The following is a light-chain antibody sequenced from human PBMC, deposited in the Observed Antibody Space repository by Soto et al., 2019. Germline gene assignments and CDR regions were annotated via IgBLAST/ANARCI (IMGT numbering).Light chain of an antibody. V-gene: IGKV3-15*01. CDR2: AAS. CDR1: QSVSSN. Sequence: EILMTQSPATLSVSPGERATLSCRASQSVSSNLAWYQQKPGQAPRLLIYAASTRAIGIPARFSGSGSGTEFTLTTSSLLSEDFAVYYCQQYHNWPPLTFGGGTKVEIK. CDR3: QQYHNWPPLT. J-gene: IGKJ4*01.